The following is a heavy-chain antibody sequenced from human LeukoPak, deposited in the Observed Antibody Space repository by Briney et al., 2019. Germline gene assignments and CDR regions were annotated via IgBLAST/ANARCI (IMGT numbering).Heavy chain of an antibody. J-gene: IGHJ4*02. D-gene: IGHD3-3*01. Sequence: GASVKVSCKASGYTFTGYYMHWVRQAPGHGLEWMGWINPNSGGTNYAKKFQRRVTMTRDTSISTAYMELSRLRSDDTAVYYCARGRRVGITIFGVVPLWDYWGQGTLVTVSS. CDR1: GYTFTGYY. CDR3: ARGRRVGITIFGVVPLWDY. CDR2: INPNSGGT. V-gene: IGHV1-2*02.